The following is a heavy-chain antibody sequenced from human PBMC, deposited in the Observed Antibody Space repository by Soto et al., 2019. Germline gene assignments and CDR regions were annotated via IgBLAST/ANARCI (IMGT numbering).Heavy chain of an antibody. J-gene: IGHJ1*01. CDR1: GGSISSSSYY. D-gene: IGHD2-2*01. CDR2: IYYSGST. Sequence: QLQLQESGPGLVKPSETLSLTCTVSGGSISSSSYYWGWIRQPPGKGLEWIGSIYYSGSTYYNPSLKSRVTRSVDTSQNQFDLKLSSVTAADTAVYYCASSPQVVPAAVLYLQHWGQGTLVTVSS. CDR3: ASSPQVVPAAVLYLQH. V-gene: IGHV4-39*01.